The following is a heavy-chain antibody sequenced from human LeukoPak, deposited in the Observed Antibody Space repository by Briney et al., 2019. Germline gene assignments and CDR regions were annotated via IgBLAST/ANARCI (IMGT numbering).Heavy chain of an antibody. D-gene: IGHD4/OR15-4a*01. CDR3: ARWGANTGKNYFDY. CDR2: ISASGVYI. Sequence: GGSLRLSFAASGFIYGDYSMNWARQAPGKRLEWVSSISASGVYIYYADSVKGRFTISRDNARNSVSLEIDSLRAEDTAVYYCARWGANTGKNYFDYWGQGTPVTVSS. V-gene: IGHV3-21*01. CDR1: GFIYGDYS. J-gene: IGHJ4*02.